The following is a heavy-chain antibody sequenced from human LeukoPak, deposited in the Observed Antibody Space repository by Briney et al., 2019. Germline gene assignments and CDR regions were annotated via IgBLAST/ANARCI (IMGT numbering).Heavy chain of an antibody. D-gene: IGHD6-19*01. V-gene: IGHV4-34*01. Sequence: SETLSLTCAVYGGSFSGYYWSWIRQPPGKGLEWNGEINHSGSTNYNPSLKSRVTISVDMSKNQFSLKLSSVTAADTAVYYCARVGAARAVAGTWSLDNWGQGTLVTVSS. CDR2: INHSGST. CDR3: ARVGAARAVAGTWSLDN. CDR1: GGSFSGYY. J-gene: IGHJ4*02.